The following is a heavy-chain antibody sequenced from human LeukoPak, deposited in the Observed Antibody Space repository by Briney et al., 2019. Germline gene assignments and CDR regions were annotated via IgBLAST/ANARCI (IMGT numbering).Heavy chain of an antibody. CDR2: INHSGST. CDR3: ARDSSWYSRHGMDV. V-gene: IGHV4-34*01. J-gene: IGHJ6*02. Sequence: SETLSLTCAVYGGSFSGYYWSWIRQPPGKGLEWIGEINHSGSTNYNPSLKSRVTISVDTSKNQFSLKLSSVTAADTAVYYCARDSSWYSRHGMDVWGQGTTVTVSS. CDR1: GGSFSGYY. D-gene: IGHD6-13*01.